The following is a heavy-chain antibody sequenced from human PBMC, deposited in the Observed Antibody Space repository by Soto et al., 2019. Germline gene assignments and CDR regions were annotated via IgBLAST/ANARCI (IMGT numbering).Heavy chain of an antibody. D-gene: IGHD2-2*01. J-gene: IGHJ5*02. CDR3: AKVPRLNIVVVPAALNWFDP. Sequence: GGSLRLSCAASGFTFSSYAMSWVRQAPGKGLEWVSAISGSGGSTYYADSVKGRFTISRDNSKNTLYLQMNSLRAEDTAVYYCAKVPRLNIVVVPAALNWFDPWGQGTLVTV. CDR1: GFTFSSYA. CDR2: ISGSGGST. V-gene: IGHV3-23*01.